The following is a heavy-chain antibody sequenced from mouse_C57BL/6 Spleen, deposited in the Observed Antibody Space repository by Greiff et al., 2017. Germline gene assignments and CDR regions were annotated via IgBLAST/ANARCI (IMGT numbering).Heavy chain of an antibody. V-gene: IGHV1-5*01. CDR1: GYTFTSYW. CDR2: IYPGNSDT. D-gene: IGHD2-10*02. Sequence: EVQLQQSGTVLARPGASVKMSCKTSGYTFTSYWMHWVKQRPGQGLEWIGAIYPGNSDTSYNQKIKGKAKLTAVTSASTAYMELSSLTNEYSAVYYCTKGGYAKFAYWGQGTLVTVSA. CDR3: TKGGYAKFAY. J-gene: IGHJ3*01.